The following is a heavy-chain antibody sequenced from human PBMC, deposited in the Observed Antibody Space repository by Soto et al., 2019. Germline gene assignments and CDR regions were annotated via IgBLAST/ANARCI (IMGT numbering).Heavy chain of an antibody. CDR1: GDTFNFYT. Sequence: QVQLVQSGAEVKKPGSSVRVSCTASGDTFNFYTISWVRQVPGQGPEWMGRIIPMLGMSNYAQKFKARVTIMADKSTSTVYMNLSGLTSEDTAVYYCATNYGSGSTHFDYWGQGTLVTVSS. CDR2: IIPMLGMS. J-gene: IGHJ4*02. CDR3: ATNYGSGSTHFDY. V-gene: IGHV1-69*02. D-gene: IGHD3-10*01.